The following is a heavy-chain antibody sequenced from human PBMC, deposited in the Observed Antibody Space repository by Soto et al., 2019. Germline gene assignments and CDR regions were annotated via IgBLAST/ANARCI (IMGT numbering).Heavy chain of an antibody. Sequence: EVQLLESGGGLVQPGGSLRLSCAASGFTFSSYAMSWVSQAPGKGLEWVSAISGSGGSTYYADSVKGRFTISRDNSKNTLYLQMNSLRAEDTAVYYCAKDLRRWRTPIDYWGQGTLVTVSS. CDR1: GFTFSSYA. V-gene: IGHV3-23*01. CDR3: AKDLRRWRTPIDY. D-gene: IGHD4-17*01. J-gene: IGHJ4*02. CDR2: ISGSGGST.